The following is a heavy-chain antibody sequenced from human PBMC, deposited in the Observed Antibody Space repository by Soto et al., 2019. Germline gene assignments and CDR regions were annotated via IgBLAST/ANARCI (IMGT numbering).Heavy chain of an antibody. CDR1: GFNFSSYG. Sequence: PGGSLRLSCAASGFNFSSYGMHWVRQAPGKGLEWVAVIWYDGSNKYYADSVKGRFTISRDNSKNTLYLQMNSLRAEDTAVYYCARDGYCSGGSCYSVPVFDYWGQGTLVTVSS. CDR2: IWYDGSNK. J-gene: IGHJ4*02. V-gene: IGHV3-33*01. D-gene: IGHD2-15*01. CDR3: ARDGYCSGGSCYSVPVFDY.